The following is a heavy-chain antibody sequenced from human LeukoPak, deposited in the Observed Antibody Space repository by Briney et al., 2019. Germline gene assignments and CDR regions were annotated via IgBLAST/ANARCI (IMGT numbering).Heavy chain of an antibody. V-gene: IGHV3-53*01. CDR2: IYSGGST. Sequence: PGGSLRLSCAASGFTVSSNYMSWVRQAPGKGLEWVSVIYSGGSTYYADSVKGRFTIPRDNSKNTLYLQMNSLRAEDTAVYYCARDLIAVAGNVSDYWGQGTLVTVSS. CDR3: ARDLIAVAGNVSDY. J-gene: IGHJ4*02. CDR1: GFTVSSNY. D-gene: IGHD6-19*01.